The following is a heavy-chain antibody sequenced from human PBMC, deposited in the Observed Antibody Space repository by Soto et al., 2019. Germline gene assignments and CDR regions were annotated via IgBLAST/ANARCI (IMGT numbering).Heavy chain of an antibody. CDR1: GGSISSSSYY. J-gene: IGHJ6*02. CDR2: IYYSGST. Sequence: QLQLQESGPGLVKPSETLSLTCTVSGGSISSSSYYWGWIRQPPGKGLEWIGSIYYSGSTYYNPSLNSRVTISVDTSKNQFSLKLSSVTAADTAVYYCARHRGDYSNPFLPRVHNYYYYYGMDVWGQGTTVTVSS. D-gene: IGHD4-4*01. V-gene: IGHV4-39*01. CDR3: ARHRGDYSNPFLPRVHNYYYYYGMDV.